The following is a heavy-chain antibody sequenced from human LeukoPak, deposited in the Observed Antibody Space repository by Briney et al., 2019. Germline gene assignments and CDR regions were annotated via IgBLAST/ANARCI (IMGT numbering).Heavy chain of an antibody. CDR1: GWSFNDYY. CDR3: ARGQVPAARGYNWFDP. J-gene: IGHJ5*02. V-gene: IGHV4-34*01. Sequence: PSDTLSLICAVYGWSFNDYYWNWIRQPPGKGLEWIGEINARGDTNYNPSLKSRVTISVDTSKKQFSLRLTSMIASDTALYYCARGQVPAARGYNWFDPWGQGTLVTVSS. CDR2: INARGDT. D-gene: IGHD2-2*01.